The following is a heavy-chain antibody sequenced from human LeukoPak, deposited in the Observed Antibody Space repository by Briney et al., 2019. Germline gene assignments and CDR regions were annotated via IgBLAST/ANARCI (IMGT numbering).Heavy chain of an antibody. Sequence: GGSLRLSCTASGITFGDNVMSWVRQAPGKGLEWVGFIRSKAYGGTTEYAASVKGRFTISRDDSKSIAYLQMNSLKTEDTAVYYCARDSSGYSYYFDYWGQGTLVTVSS. CDR1: GITFGDNV. V-gene: IGHV3-49*04. CDR3: ARDSSGYSYYFDY. J-gene: IGHJ4*02. D-gene: IGHD6-19*01. CDR2: IRSKAYGGTT.